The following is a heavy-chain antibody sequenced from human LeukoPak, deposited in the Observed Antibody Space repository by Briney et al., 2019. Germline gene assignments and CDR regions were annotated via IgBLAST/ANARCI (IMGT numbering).Heavy chain of an antibody. V-gene: IGHV1-8*01. J-gene: IGHJ4*02. CDR3: ARGITYYYDSSGSE. D-gene: IGHD3-22*01. Sequence: GASVKVSCKASGYTFTSYDINWVRQATGQGLEWMGWVNPNSGNTGYAQKFQGRVTMTRNTSISTAYMELSSLRSEDTAVYYCARGITYYYDSSGSEWGQGTLVTVSS. CDR2: VNPNSGNT. CDR1: GYTFTSYD.